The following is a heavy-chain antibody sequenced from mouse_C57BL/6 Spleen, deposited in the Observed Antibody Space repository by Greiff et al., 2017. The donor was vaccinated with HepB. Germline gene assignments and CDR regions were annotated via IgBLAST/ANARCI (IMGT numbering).Heavy chain of an antibody. J-gene: IGHJ4*01. CDR1: GYTFTDYE. CDR2: IDPETGGT. V-gene: IGHV1-15*01. CDR3: TRGGWLRGDY. Sequence: QVQLQQSGAELVRPGASVTLSCKASGYTFTDYEMHWVKQTPVHGLEWIGAIDPETGGTAYNQKFKGKAILTADKSSSTAYMELRSLTSEGSAVYYCTRGGWLRGDYWGQGTSVTVSS. D-gene: IGHD2-2*01.